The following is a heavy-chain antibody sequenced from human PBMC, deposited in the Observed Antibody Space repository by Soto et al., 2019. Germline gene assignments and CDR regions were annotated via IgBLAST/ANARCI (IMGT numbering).Heavy chain of an antibody. J-gene: IGHJ6*02. CDR3: ARGDVLRYFDWLKSHYYYGMDV. CDR1: CGSISSYY. CDR2: IYYSGST. V-gene: IGHV4-59*01. D-gene: IGHD3-9*01. Sequence: SETLSLTCTVSCGSISSYYWSWIRQPPGKGLEWIGYIYYSGSTNYNPTLKSRVTISVDTSKNQFSLKLSSVTDADTAVYYCARGDVLRYFDWLKSHYYYGMDVWGQGTTVTVS.